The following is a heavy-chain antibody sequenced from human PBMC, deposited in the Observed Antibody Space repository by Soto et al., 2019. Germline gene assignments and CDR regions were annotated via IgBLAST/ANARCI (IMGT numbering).Heavy chain of an antibody. Sequence: QVQLVQSGAEVKKPGSSVKVSCKASGGTFNNYAISWVRQAPGQGLEWMGGIIPIIETADYAHKFQGRLAISADDATGTTFLELSSLRSEDTALYYCARGGVDVVSTSAFDYWGQGTLVTVSS. V-gene: IGHV1-69*01. CDR1: GGTFNNYA. D-gene: IGHD5-12*01. CDR2: IIPIIETA. CDR3: ARGGVDVVSTSAFDY. J-gene: IGHJ4*02.